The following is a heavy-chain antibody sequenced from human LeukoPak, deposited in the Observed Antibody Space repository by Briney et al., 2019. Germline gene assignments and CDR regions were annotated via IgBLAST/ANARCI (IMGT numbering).Heavy chain of an antibody. CDR3: ARDYGSGMDV. CDR1: GYTFSSYG. CDR2: IWFDGTNE. Sequence: GGSLRLSCEASGYTFSSYGMHWVRQAPGKGLEWVALIWFDGTNEYYADSVKGRFTISRDNSKSTLYLQMNSLSAVDTALYYCARDYGSGMDVWGQGTTVTVSS. J-gene: IGHJ6*02. D-gene: IGHD6-19*01. V-gene: IGHV3-33*01.